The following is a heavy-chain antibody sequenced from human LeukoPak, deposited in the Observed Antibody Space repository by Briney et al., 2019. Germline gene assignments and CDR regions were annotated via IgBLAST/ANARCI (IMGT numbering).Heavy chain of an antibody. D-gene: IGHD3-9*01. CDR2: IYYSGST. Sequence: SETLSLTCAVSGGSISSGGYSWSWIRQPPGKGLEWIGYIYYSGSTNYNPSLKSRVTISVDTSKNQFSLKLSSVTAADTAVYYCARYSYDILTGYPKGWFDPWGQGTLVTVSS. J-gene: IGHJ5*02. CDR3: ARYSYDILTGYPKGWFDP. CDR1: GGSISSGGYS. V-gene: IGHV4-61*08.